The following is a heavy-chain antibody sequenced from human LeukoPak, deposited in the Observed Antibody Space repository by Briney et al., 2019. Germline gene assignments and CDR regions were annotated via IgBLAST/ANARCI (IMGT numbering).Heavy chain of an antibody. D-gene: IGHD3-3*01. J-gene: IGHJ4*02. CDR3: ARDWGVNYEFWSGHFDY. Sequence: GGSLRLSCAASGFTFSSHWMSWVRQAPGKGLEWVANIKQDGSEKYYVDSVKGRFTISRDNAKNSLYLQMNSQRAEDTAVYYCARDWGVNYEFWSGHFDYWGQGTLVTVSS. V-gene: IGHV3-7*01. CDR2: IKQDGSEK. CDR1: GFTFSSHW.